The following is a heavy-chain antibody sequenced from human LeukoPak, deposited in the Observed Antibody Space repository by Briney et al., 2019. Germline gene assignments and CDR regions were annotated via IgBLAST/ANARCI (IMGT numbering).Heavy chain of an antibody. D-gene: IGHD3-10*01. V-gene: IGHV3-23*01. Sequence: SGGSLRLSCAASGFTFSSYAMSWVRQAPGKGLERVSAISDSGGYTYYADSVKGRFTISRDNAKNTVYLQMNSLRAEDTAVYYCAKSSGSYPYYFDYWGQGTLVTVSS. CDR1: GFTFSSYA. CDR2: ISDSGGYT. CDR3: AKSSGSYPYYFDY. J-gene: IGHJ4*02.